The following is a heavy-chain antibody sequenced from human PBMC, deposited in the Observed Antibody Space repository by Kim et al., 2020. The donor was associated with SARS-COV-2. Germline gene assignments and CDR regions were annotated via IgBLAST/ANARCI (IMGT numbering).Heavy chain of an antibody. Sequence: ASVKVSCKASGYIFTSYGISWVRQAPGQGLEWMGWISAYNGNTNYAQKLQGRVTMTTDTSTSTAYMELRSLRSDDTAVYYCARDPIAVAGYYFDYWGQGTLVTVSS. J-gene: IGHJ4*02. V-gene: IGHV1-18*01. CDR2: ISAYNGNT. CDR3: ARDPIAVAGYYFDY. D-gene: IGHD6-19*01. CDR1: GYIFTSYG.